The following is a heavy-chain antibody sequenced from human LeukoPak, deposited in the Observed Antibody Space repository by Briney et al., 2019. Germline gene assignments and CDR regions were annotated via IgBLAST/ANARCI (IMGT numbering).Heavy chain of an antibody. CDR2: ISDSVSTI. CDR3: ARGYMNWISLEGWDY. Sequence: GGSLRLSCAASGFTFSSYEMNWVRQAPGKGLEWVSYISDSVSTIYYADAVKGRFTISRDNAKNSLYLQMNSLRAEDTAVYYCARGYMNWISLEGWDYWGQGTLVTVSS. D-gene: IGHD1-1*01. J-gene: IGHJ4*02. CDR1: GFTFSSYE. V-gene: IGHV3-48*03.